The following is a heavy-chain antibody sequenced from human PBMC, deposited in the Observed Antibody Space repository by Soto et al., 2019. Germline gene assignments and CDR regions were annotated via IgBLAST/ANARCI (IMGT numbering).Heavy chain of an antibody. CDR1: GFTFNTHW. D-gene: IGHD1-26*01. Sequence: EVQLVESGGGVVQPGGSLRLSCTASGFTFNTHWMHWVRQAPGKGLVWVSRIYFDGTTTNYADSVKGRLTVSRDNAKNTGYLHVNTLRDEDTAVYYCARGGAMGVAYWGQGTLVTVSS. J-gene: IGHJ4*02. CDR3: ARGGAMGVAY. CDR2: IYFDGTTT. V-gene: IGHV3-74*01.